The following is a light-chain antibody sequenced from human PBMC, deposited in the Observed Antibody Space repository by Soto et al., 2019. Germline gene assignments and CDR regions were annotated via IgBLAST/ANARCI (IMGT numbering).Light chain of an antibody. CDR3: AAWDDSLDAAV. V-gene: IGLV1-44*01. Sequence: QSVLTQPPSASGTPGQRVTISCSGSSSNLGTNTVNWYQHLPGTAPKLLIYNDNQRPSGVPDRFSASKSDTSASLAISGLQSEDEADYYCAAWDDSLDAAVFAGGTQLTVL. CDR2: NDN. J-gene: IGLJ7*01. CDR1: SSNLGTNT.